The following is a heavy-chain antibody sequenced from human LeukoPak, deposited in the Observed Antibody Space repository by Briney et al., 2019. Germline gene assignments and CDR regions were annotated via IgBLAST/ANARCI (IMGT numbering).Heavy chain of an antibody. CDR3: AREGDCSGGSCPDAFDI. Sequence: GASVKVSCKASGYTFTSYDINWVRQATGQGLEWMGWMNPNSGNTGYAQKFQGRVTITRNTSISTAYMELSSLRSEDTAVYYCAREGDCSGGSCPDAFDIWGQGTMVTVSS. CDR1: GYTFTSYD. V-gene: IGHV1-8*03. D-gene: IGHD2-15*01. J-gene: IGHJ3*02. CDR2: MNPNSGNT.